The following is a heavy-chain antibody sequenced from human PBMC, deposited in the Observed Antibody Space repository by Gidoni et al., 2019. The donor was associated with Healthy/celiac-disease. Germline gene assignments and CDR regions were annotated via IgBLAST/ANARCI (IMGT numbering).Heavy chain of an antibody. CDR3: ARHEGEYSSSFSYYYGMDV. Sequence: QVQLQESGPGLVNPSETLSLTCTASGGSISSYYWSWIRQPPGKGLEWIGYIYYSGSTNYNPSLKSRVTISVDTSKNQFSLKLSSVTAADTAVYYCARHEGEYSSSFSYYYGMDVWGQGTTVTVSS. CDR1: GGSISSYY. J-gene: IGHJ6*02. CDR2: IYYSGST. D-gene: IGHD6-6*01. V-gene: IGHV4-59*08.